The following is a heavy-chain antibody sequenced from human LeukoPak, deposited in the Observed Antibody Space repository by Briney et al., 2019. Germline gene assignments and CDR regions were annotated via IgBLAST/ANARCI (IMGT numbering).Heavy chain of an antibody. D-gene: IGHD6-19*01. Sequence: PGRSLRLSCAASTFTFSTYGMHWVRQAPGKGLEWVAVIWFDGSNKYYADSVRGRFTISRDNSKNTLYLQMNSLRAEDTAVYYCARGALKQGLITYGDGFDYWGQGTLVTVSS. CDR1: TFTFSTYG. J-gene: IGHJ4*02. CDR2: IWFDGSNK. V-gene: IGHV3-33*01. CDR3: ARGALKQGLITYGDGFDY.